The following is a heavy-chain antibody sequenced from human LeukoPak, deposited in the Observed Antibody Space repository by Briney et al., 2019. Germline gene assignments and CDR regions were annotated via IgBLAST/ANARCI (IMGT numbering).Heavy chain of an antibody. Sequence: PSETLSLTCAVYGGSFSGYYWSWIRQPPGKGLEWIGEINHSGSTNYNPSLKSRVTISVDTSKNQFSLKLSSVTAADTAVYHCARGPATDIVLMVYAMSRHFDYWGQGTLVTVSS. CDR3: ARGPATDIVLMVYAMSRHFDY. CDR1: GGSFSGYY. J-gene: IGHJ4*02. D-gene: IGHD2-8*01. V-gene: IGHV4-34*01. CDR2: INHSGST.